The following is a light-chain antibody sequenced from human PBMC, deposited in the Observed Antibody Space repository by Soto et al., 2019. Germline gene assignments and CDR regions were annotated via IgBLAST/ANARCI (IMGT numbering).Light chain of an antibody. Sequence: EIVLKQSAGALSLTTGERATLSCKTSQSRGSNFLAWYQHKPGQAPRLLIYASSNRATGIPDRFSGSASGTDFTLTINRLEPEDFAVYYCQLYGISPHFGQGRRLENK. V-gene: IGKV3-20*01. J-gene: IGKJ5*01. CDR2: ASS. CDR1: QSRGSNF. CDR3: QLYGISPH.